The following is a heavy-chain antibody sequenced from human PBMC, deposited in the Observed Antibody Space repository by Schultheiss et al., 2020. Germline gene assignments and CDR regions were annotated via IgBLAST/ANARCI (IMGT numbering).Heavy chain of an antibody. D-gene: IGHD6-13*01. CDR3: ARMAAGAAFDI. J-gene: IGHJ3*02. V-gene: IGHV3-21*01. CDR2: ISSSSSYI. CDR1: GFTFSSYA. Sequence: GGSLRLSCAASGFTFSSYAMHWVRQAPGKGLEWISAISSSSSYIYYADSVKGRFTISRDNSKNTLYLQMNSLRAEDTAVYYCARMAAGAAFDIWGQGTMVTVSS.